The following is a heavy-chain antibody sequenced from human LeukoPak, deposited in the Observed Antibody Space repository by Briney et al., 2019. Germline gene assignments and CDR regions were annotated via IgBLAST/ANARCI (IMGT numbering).Heavy chain of an antibody. CDR1: GFTFSSYG. Sequence: SGGSLRLSCAASGFTFSSYGMHWVRQAPGKGLEWVAFIRYDGSNKYYADSVKGRFTISRDNSKNTLYLQMNSLKTEDTAVYYCTTAGSSGYYYVRTIDYWGQGTLVTVSS. V-gene: IGHV3-30*02. CDR3: TTAGSSGYYYVRTIDY. J-gene: IGHJ4*02. D-gene: IGHD3-22*01. CDR2: IRYDGSNK.